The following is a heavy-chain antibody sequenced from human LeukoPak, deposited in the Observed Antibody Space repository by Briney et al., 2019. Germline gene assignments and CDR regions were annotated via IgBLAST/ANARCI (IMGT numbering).Heavy chain of an antibody. CDR3: ARETPLAVAGNFCDAFDI. D-gene: IGHD6-19*01. CDR2: INPSGGST. V-gene: IGHV1-46*01. CDR1: GYTFTSYY. Sequence: ASVKVSCKASGYTFTSYYLHWVRQAPGQGLEWLGVINPSGGSTTYPQKFQGRVTMTRDTSTSTVYMELSSLRSEDTAVYYCARETPLAVAGNFCDAFDIWGQGTMVTVSS. J-gene: IGHJ3*02.